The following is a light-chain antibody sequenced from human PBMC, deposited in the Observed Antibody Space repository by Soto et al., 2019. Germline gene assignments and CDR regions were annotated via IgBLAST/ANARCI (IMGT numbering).Light chain of an antibody. CDR3: QSYDSSLSGGV. Sequence: QSALTQPASVSGSPGQSITISCTGTSSDVGGYNYVSWYQQHPGKAPKLLIYGNSNRPSGVPDRFSGSKSGTSASLAITGLQAEDEADYYCQSYDSSLSGGVFGGGTKVTVL. CDR1: SSDVGGYNY. V-gene: IGLV2-14*01. CDR2: GNS. J-gene: IGLJ3*02.